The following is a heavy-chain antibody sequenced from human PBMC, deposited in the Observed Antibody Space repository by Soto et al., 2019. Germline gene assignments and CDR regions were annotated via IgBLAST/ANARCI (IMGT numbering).Heavy chain of an antibody. Sequence: EVQLVESGGGLVQPGGSLRLSCAASGFTFSTYPMNWVRQAPGKGLEWVSNIRPSSESMSYADSVKGRFTVSRDNAKNSLSLQMNSLRDDDTAVYYCERDSAVALAYWGQGTLVTVSS. CDR3: ERDSAVALAY. D-gene: IGHD1-26*01. CDR1: GFTFSTYP. J-gene: IGHJ4*02. CDR2: IRPSSESM. V-gene: IGHV3-48*02.